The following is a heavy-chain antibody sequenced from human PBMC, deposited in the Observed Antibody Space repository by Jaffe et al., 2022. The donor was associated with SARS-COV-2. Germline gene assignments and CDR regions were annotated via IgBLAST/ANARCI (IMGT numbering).Heavy chain of an antibody. Sequence: EVQLVESGGGLVQPGRSLRLSCAASGFTFDDYAMHWVRQAPGKGLEWVSGISWDSGSIGYADSVKGRFTISRDNAKNSLYLQMNSLRAEDTALYYCAKGTPPRDGYTQGGRGAFNIWGRGTMVTVSS. CDR1: GFTFDDYA. D-gene: IGHD5-12*01. J-gene: IGHJ3*02. V-gene: IGHV3-9*01. CDR2: ISWDSGSI. CDR3: AKGTPPRDGYTQGGRGAFNI.